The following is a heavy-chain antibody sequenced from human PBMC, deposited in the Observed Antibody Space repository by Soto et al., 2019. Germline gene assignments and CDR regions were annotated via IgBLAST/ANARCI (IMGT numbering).Heavy chain of an antibody. Sequence: GGSLRLSCAASGFTFSSYGMHWVRQAPGKGLEWVAVISYDGSNKYYADSVKGRFTISRDNSKNTLYLQMNSLRAEDTAVYYCAKDLFLDTHDDFWSGYTSGMDVWGQGTTVTVSS. CDR1: GFTFSSYG. D-gene: IGHD3-3*01. J-gene: IGHJ6*02. CDR3: AKDLFLDTHDDFWSGYTSGMDV. CDR2: ISYDGSNK. V-gene: IGHV3-30*18.